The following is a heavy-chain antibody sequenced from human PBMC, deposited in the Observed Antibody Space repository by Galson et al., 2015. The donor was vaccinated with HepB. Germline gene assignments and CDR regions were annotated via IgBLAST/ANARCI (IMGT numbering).Heavy chain of an antibody. J-gene: IGHJ5*02. CDR3: AKGGPGRIGMMINTSLVFAP. D-gene: IGHD3-22*01. CDR2: ISYDGSFR. V-gene: IGHV3-30*18. Sequence: SLRLSCAASGFSFSNYAIHWVRQAPGKGLEWVAVISYDGSFRYHSDSVKGRFTVSRDPSRSTLYLQMNSLRVDDTAGYHCAKGGPGRIGMMINTSLVFAPWGQGTLVIVSS. CDR1: GFSFSNYA.